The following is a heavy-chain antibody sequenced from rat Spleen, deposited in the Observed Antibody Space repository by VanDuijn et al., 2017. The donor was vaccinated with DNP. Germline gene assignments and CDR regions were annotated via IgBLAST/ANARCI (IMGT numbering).Heavy chain of an antibody. D-gene: IGHD1-2*01. V-gene: IGHV5S10*01. Sequence: EVQLVESGGGLVQPGRSLKLSCAASGFTFSDYNMAWVRQAPKKGLEWVATIIYGGSRTQYRDSVKGRFTISRDNAKSSLYLQMDSLRSEDTATYYCTRHDYYDNYIDFWGQGVMVTVSS. CDR1: GFTFSDYN. CDR2: IIYGGSRT. J-gene: IGHJ2*01. CDR3: TRHDYYDNYIDF.